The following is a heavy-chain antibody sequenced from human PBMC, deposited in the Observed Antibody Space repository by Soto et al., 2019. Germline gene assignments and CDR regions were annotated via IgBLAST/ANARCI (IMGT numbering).Heavy chain of an antibody. CDR3: AKTGLDCSSTSCYTPHYYYYYGMDV. CDR2: ISGSGGST. D-gene: IGHD2-2*02. Sequence: GGSLRLSCAASGFTFSSYAMSWVRQAPGKGLEWVSAISGSGGSTYYADSVKGRFTISRDNSKNTLYLQMNSLRAEDTAVYYCAKTGLDCSSTSCYTPHYYYYYGMDVWGQGTTVTVSS. V-gene: IGHV3-23*01. CDR1: GFTFSSYA. J-gene: IGHJ6*02.